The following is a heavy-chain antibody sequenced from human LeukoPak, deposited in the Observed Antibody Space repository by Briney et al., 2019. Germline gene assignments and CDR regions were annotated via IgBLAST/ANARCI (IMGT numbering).Heavy chain of an antibody. CDR3: AREGSYYDSSGYPLDAFDI. V-gene: IGHV1-18*04. J-gene: IGHJ3*02. D-gene: IGHD3-22*01. CDR2: ISGDKGNT. Sequence: GASVKVSCKASGYTFADYYMQWVRQAPGQGPEWMGWISGDKGNTNYAQKFQGRVTMTTDTSTSTAYMELRSLRSDDTAVYYCAREGSYYDSSGYPLDAFDIWGQGTMVTVSS. CDR1: GYTFADYY.